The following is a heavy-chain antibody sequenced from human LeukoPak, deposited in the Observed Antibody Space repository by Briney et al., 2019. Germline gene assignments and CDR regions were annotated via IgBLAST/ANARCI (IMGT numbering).Heavy chain of an antibody. D-gene: IGHD1-26*01. CDR2: IIPIFGTA. J-gene: IGHJ4*02. Sequence: ASVKVSCKASGGTFSSYAISWVRQAPGQGLEWMGGIIPIFGTANYAQKFQGRVTITADESTSTAYMELSSLRSEDTAVYYCARAQSGSYSGDYFDYWGQGTLVTVSS. CDR1: GGTFSSYA. CDR3: ARAQSGSYSGDYFDY. V-gene: IGHV1-69*01.